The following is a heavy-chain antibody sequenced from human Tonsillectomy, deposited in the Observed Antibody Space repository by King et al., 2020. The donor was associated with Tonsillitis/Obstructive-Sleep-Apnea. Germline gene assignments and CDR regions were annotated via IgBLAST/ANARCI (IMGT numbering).Heavy chain of an antibody. CDR1: GFTFSDHY. D-gene: IGHD3-3*01. CDR2: SRIRAKSYTT. V-gene: IGHV3-72*01. J-gene: IGHJ2*01. Sequence: VQLVESGGGLVQPGGSLRLSCTASGFTFSDHYMDGVRPAPGEGLEWVGRSRIRAKSYTTENAAAVKGRFTIPRDDSRNSLYLQMNSLKTEDTAVYYCVRDRGYDFWSGYYFDLWGRGTLVTVSS. CDR3: VRDRGYDFWSGYYFDL.